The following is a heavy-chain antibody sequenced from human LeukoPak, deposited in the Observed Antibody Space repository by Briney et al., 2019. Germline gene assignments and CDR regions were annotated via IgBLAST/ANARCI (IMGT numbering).Heavy chain of an antibody. CDR2: INPNSGGT. Sequence: GASVEVSCKASGYTLPGYYMHWVRQAPGQGLEWMGWINPNSGGTNYAQKFQGRVTMTRDTSISTAYMELSRLRSDDTAVYYCAREHSSSSGKVFDYWGQGTLVTVSS. D-gene: IGHD6-6*01. V-gene: IGHV1-2*02. J-gene: IGHJ4*02. CDR1: GYTLPGYY. CDR3: AREHSSSSGKVFDY.